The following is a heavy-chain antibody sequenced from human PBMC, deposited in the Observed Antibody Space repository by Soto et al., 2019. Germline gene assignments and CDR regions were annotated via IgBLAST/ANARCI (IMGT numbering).Heavy chain of an antibody. CDR3: AKSTLVVVTATYFDY. J-gene: IGHJ4*02. CDR2: ISYDGSNI. D-gene: IGHD2-21*02. Sequence: QVQLVESGGGVVQPGRSLRLSCAASGFTFSSYGMHWVRQAPGKGLEGAAVISYDGSNIYYADSVKGRFTISRDNSKNTLYLQMNSLRSEDTAVYYCAKSTLVVVTATYFDYWGQGTLVTGSS. CDR1: GFTFSSYG. V-gene: IGHV3-30*18.